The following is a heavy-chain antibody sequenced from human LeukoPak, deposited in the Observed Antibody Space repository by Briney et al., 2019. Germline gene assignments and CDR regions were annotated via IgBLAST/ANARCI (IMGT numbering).Heavy chain of an antibody. CDR3: AKEGSDFWSGFYYYYYMDV. Sequence: SGGSLRLSCAASGFTFSSYAMSWVRQAPGKGLEWVSAISGSGGSTYYADSVKGRFTISRDNSKNTLYRQMNSLRAEDTAVYYCAKEGSDFWSGFYYYYYMDVWGKGTTVTVSS. V-gene: IGHV3-23*01. D-gene: IGHD3-3*01. CDR2: ISGSGGST. CDR1: GFTFSSYA. J-gene: IGHJ6*03.